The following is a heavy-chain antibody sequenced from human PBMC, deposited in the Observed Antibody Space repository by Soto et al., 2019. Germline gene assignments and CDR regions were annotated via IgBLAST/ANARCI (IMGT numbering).Heavy chain of an antibody. Sequence: QVQVVESGGGVVQPGRSLRLSCAAFGFTFSNCAMHWVRQAPGKGLEWVAVILPDGSNAFYADSVKGRFTISRDNSKNTLSLQMNSLRPEDTAVYYCAKDLSDFWTFDSWGQGTLVTVSS. CDR3: AKDLSDFWTFDS. J-gene: IGHJ4*02. CDR1: GFTFSNCA. D-gene: IGHD3-3*01. V-gene: IGHV3-30*18. CDR2: ILPDGSNA.